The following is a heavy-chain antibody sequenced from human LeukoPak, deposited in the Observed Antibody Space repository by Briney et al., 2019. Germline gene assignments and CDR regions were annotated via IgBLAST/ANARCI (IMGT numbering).Heavy chain of an antibody. CDR1: GYTLTELS. Sequence: GASVKVSCKVSGYTLTELSMHWVRPAPGRGVNGMGRFDLEHGETIYAQKFRGRVTLTEETSTDTRYIELSRLRAEDTGVYFTATGGAAAGTGPYYMDVWGKGTTVTVSS. CDR2: FDLEHGET. CDR3: ATGGAAAGTGPYYMDV. V-gene: IGHV1-24*01. J-gene: IGHJ6*03. D-gene: IGHD6-13*01.